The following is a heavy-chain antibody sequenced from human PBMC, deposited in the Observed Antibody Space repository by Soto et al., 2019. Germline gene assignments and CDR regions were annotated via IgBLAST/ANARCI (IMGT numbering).Heavy chain of an antibody. V-gene: IGHV3-21*06. CDR3: ARSGELLQTFDS. CDR1: GVSFSDYS. D-gene: IGHD1-26*01. Sequence: EVQLVESGGGLVKPGGSLRLSCVVSGVSFSDYSMNWVRQAPGKGLEWVSLITGNSEYKYYAGSVKGRFTVSRDNAKNSLYLQMNSLTVEYTAVYYCARSGELLQTFDSWGQGTLVTVSS. J-gene: IGHJ4*02. CDR2: ITGNSEYK.